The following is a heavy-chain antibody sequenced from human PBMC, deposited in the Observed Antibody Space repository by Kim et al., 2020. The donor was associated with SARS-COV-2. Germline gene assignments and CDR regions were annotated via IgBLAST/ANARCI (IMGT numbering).Heavy chain of an antibody. J-gene: IGHJ4*02. CDR2: INHSGST. D-gene: IGHD3-22*01. CDR3: ARGRIRYYYDSSGYSGAYYFDY. CDR1: GGSFSGYY. Sequence: SETLSLTCAVYGGSFSGYYWSWIRQPPGKGLEWIGEINHSGSTNYNPSLKSRVTISVDTSKNQFSLKLSSVTAADTAVYYCARGRIRYYYDSSGYSGAYYFDYWGQGTLGTVSS. V-gene: IGHV4-34*01.